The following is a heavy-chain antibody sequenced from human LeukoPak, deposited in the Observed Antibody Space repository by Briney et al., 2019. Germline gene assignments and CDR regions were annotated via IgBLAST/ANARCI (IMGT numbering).Heavy chain of an antibody. CDR3: ARDVTGGSYFDY. CDR1: GGSISSYY. D-gene: IGHD1-26*01. CDR2: IYYSGST. Sequence: PSETLSLTCTVSGGSISSYYWSWIRQPPGKGLEWIGYIYYSGSTNYNPSLKSRVTISVDTSKNQFSLKLISVTAADTAVYYCARDVTGGSYFDYWGQGTLVTVSS. J-gene: IGHJ4*02. V-gene: IGHV4-59*12.